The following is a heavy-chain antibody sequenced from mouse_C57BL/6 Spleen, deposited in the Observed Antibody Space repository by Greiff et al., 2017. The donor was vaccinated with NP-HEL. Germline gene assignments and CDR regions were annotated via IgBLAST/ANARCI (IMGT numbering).Heavy chain of an antibody. CDR2: ISDGGSYT. CDR3: ARDYLRGRVYYFDY. J-gene: IGHJ2*01. D-gene: IGHD1-1*01. Sequence: EVKLVESGGGLVKPGGSLKLSCAASGFTFSSYAMSWVRQTPEKRLEWVATISDGGSYTYYPDNVKGRFTISRDNAKNNLYLQMSHLKSEDTAMYYCARDYLRGRVYYFDYWGQGTTLTVSS. V-gene: IGHV5-4*01. CDR1: GFTFSSYA.